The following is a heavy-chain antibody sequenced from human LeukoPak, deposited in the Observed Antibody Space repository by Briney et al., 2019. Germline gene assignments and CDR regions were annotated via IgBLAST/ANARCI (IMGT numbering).Heavy chain of an antibody. CDR2: IRYDGSNK. V-gene: IGHV3-30*02. CDR1: GFTFSSYG. CDR3: AKDPRYFPGAEYFQH. Sequence: GGSLRLSCAASGFTFSSYGMHWVRQAPGKGLEWVAFIRYDGSNKYYADSVKGRFTISRDNSKNTLHLQMNSLRAEDTAVYYCAKDPRYFPGAEYFQHWGQGTLVTVSS. D-gene: IGHD2-21*01. J-gene: IGHJ1*01.